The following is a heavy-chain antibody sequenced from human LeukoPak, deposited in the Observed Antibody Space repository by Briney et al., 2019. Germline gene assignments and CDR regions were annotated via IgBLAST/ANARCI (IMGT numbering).Heavy chain of an antibody. Sequence: ASVKVSCKASGYTFTSNDINWVRQATGQGLEWMGWMNPNSGNTGYAQKFQGRVTITRNTSISTAYMELSSLRSEDTAVYYCARSSDTYYYDSSGYVYYMDVWGKGTTVTVSS. V-gene: IGHV1-8*03. CDR1: GYTFTSND. CDR3: ARSSDTYYYDSSGYVYYMDV. CDR2: MNPNSGNT. J-gene: IGHJ6*03. D-gene: IGHD3-22*01.